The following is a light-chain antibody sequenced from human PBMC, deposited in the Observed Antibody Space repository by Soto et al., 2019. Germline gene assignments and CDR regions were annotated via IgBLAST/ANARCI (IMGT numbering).Light chain of an antibody. CDR3: QQSYSTPHT. CDR2: AAS. J-gene: IGKJ2*01. V-gene: IGKV1-39*01. CDR1: QSISSY. Sequence: DIQMTQSPSSLSASVGDRVTITCRASQSISSYLNWYQQKPGKAPKLPIYAASSLQSGVQSRFSGSGSGTDFTLTSSSLQPEDFATYYCQQSYSTPHTFGQGTKLEIK.